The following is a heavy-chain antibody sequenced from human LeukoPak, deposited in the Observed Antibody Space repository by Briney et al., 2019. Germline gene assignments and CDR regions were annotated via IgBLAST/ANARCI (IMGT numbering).Heavy chain of an antibody. Sequence: PSETLSIICTVSGGSISSYYWGWIRQPPGKGLEWIGSIYYSGSTYYNPSLKSRVTISVDTSKNQFSLKLSSVTAADTAVYYCARVARPAATRANNWFDPWGQGTLVTVSS. CDR2: IYYSGST. CDR1: GGSISSYY. J-gene: IGHJ5*02. V-gene: IGHV4-39*07. D-gene: IGHD2-15*01. CDR3: ARVARPAATRANNWFDP.